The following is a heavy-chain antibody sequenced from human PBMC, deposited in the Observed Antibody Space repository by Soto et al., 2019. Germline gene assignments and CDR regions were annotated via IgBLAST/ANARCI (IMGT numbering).Heavy chain of an antibody. V-gene: IGHV4-59*01. CDR1: GGSISSYY. J-gene: IGHJ4*02. CDR3: ARSYGGNGFLDY. Sequence: QVQLQESGPGLVKPSETLSLTCTVSGGSISSYYWSWIRQPPGKGLEWIGYIYYSGSTNYNPSLKSRVTISVDTSKNQFSLKLSSVTAADTAVYYCARSYGGNGFLDYWGQGTLVTVSS. D-gene: IGHD4-17*01. CDR2: IYYSGST.